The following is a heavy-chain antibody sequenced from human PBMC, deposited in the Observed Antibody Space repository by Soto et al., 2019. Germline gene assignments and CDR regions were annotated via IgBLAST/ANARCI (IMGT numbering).Heavy chain of an antibody. J-gene: IGHJ6*02. V-gene: IGHV1-18*01. CDR3: ARWMGDFWSGYLTPDYYYYYGMDV. Sequence: QVQLVQSGAEVKKPGASVKVSCKASGYTFTSYGISWVQQAPGQGLEWMGWISAYNGNTNYAQKLQGRVTMTTDTSTSTAYMDLRSLRSDDTAVYYCARWMGDFWSGYLTPDYYYYYGMDVWGQGTTVTVSS. CDR1: GYTFTSYG. D-gene: IGHD3-3*01. CDR2: ISAYNGNT.